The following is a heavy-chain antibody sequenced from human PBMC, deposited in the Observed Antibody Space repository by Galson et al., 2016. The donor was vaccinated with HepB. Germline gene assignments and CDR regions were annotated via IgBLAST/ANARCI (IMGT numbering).Heavy chain of an antibody. CDR2: ISAYNGYT. Sequence: SVKVSCKASGYTFTSFGITWVRQAPGQGLEWMGWISAYNGYTNYAQKLQGRVTMTTHTSTSTVYMELRSLRSDDTAVYYCARGGGGTHFENYYYGMDVWGQGTTVTVSS. V-gene: IGHV1-18*01. J-gene: IGHJ6*02. CDR1: GYTFTSFG. CDR3: ARGGGGTHFENYYYGMDV. D-gene: IGHD1-26*01.